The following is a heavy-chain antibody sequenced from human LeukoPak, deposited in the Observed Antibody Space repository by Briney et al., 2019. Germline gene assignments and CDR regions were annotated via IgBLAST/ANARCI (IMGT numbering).Heavy chain of an antibody. CDR2: ISSSSSYI. Sequence: PGGSLRLSCAASGFTFSSYSMNWVRQAPGKGLEWVSSISSSSSYIYYADSVKGRFTISRDNAKNSLYLQMNSLRAEDTALYYCARYYGDYYYYYYMDVWGKGTTVTVSS. CDR3: ARYYGDYYYYYYMDV. V-gene: IGHV3-21*04. J-gene: IGHJ6*03. CDR1: GFTFSSYS. D-gene: IGHD4-17*01.